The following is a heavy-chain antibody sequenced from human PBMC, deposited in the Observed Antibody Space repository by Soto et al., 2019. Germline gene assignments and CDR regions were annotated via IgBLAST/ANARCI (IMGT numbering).Heavy chain of an antibody. V-gene: IGHV3-23*01. J-gene: IGHJ6*02. CDR1: GFTFSSYA. CDR3: AKAGLAANTPSVGYPGMDV. D-gene: IGHD2-15*01. Sequence: PGGSLRLSCAASGFTFSSYAMSWVRQAPGKGLEWVSAISGSGGSTYYADSVKGRFTISRDNSKNTLYLQMNSLRAEDTAVYYCAKAGLAANTPSVGYPGMDVWGQGAKVTVYS. CDR2: ISGSGGST.